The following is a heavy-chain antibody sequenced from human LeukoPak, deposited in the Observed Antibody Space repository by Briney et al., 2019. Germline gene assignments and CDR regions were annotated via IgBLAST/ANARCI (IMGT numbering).Heavy chain of an antibody. D-gene: IGHD6-13*01. Sequence: SETLSLTCTVSGGSISSSSYYWGWIRQPPGKGLEWIGSIYYSGSTYYNPSLKSRVTISVDTSKNQFSLKLSSVTAADTAVYYCARGAAGLYYYGMDVWGQGTSVTVSS. CDR2: IYYSGST. V-gene: IGHV4-39*01. CDR1: GGSISSSSYY. J-gene: IGHJ6*02. CDR3: ARGAAGLYYYGMDV.